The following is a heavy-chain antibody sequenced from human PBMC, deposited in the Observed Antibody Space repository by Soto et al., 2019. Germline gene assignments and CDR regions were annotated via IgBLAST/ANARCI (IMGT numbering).Heavy chain of an antibody. D-gene: IGHD3-22*01. Sequence: ETLSLTCTVSGGSISSSSYYWGWIRQPPGKGLEWSGSIYYSGSTYYNPSLKSRVTISVDTSKNQFSLKLSSVTAADTAVYYCARVYYYDSSGPEGNFDYWGQGTLVTVSS. J-gene: IGHJ4*02. CDR2: IYYSGST. CDR3: ARVYYYDSSGPEGNFDY. CDR1: GGSISSSSYY. V-gene: IGHV4-39*01.